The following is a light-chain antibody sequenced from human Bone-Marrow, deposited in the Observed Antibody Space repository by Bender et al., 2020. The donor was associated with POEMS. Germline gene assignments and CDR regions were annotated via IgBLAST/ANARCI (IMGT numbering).Light chain of an antibody. Sequence: SYVLTQPPSVSVAPGQTASITCGGNNIGSKSVNWYQQKPGQAPVVVVYDDSDRPSGIPERFSGSNSGNTATLTISGTQAMDEADYYCQAWDSGIPVFGGGTKLTVL. CDR3: QAWDSGIPV. J-gene: IGLJ2*01. V-gene: IGLV3-21*02. CDR2: DDS. CDR1: NIGSKS.